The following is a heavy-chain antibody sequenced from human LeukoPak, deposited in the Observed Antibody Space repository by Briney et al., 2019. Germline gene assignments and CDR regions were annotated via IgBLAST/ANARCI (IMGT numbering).Heavy chain of an antibody. V-gene: IGHV1-18*01. CDR1: GYTFTSYG. Sequence: ASVKVSCKASGYTFTSYGISWVRQAPGQGLEWMGWISAYNGNTNYAQKLQGRVTMTTDTSTGTAYMELRSLRSDGTAVYYCARDTQPAMIVVSMGGYWGQGTLVTVSS. J-gene: IGHJ4*02. CDR3: ARDTQPAMIVVSMGGY. CDR2: ISAYNGNT. D-gene: IGHD3-22*01.